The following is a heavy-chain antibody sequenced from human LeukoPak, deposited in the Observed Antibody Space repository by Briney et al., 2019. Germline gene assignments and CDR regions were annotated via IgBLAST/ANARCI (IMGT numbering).Heavy chain of an antibody. D-gene: IGHD1-26*01. CDR2: IYYSGST. J-gene: IGHJ4*02. CDR3: ARAAYSGSYHSDY. CDR1: GGSFNSGSYY. Sequence: SETLSLTCTVSGGSFNSGSYYWNWIRQPPGKGLEWIGYIYYSGSTNYNPSLKSRVTISVDTSKNQFSLKLSSVTAADTAMYYCARAAYSGSYHSDYWGQGTLVTVSS. V-gene: IGHV4-61*01.